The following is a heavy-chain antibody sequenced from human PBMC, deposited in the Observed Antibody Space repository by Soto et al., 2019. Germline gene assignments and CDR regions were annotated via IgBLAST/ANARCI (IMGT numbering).Heavy chain of an antibody. D-gene: IGHD5-18*01. J-gene: IGHJ4*02. CDR2: ISWNSGSI. Sequence: EVQLVESGGGLVQPGRSLRLSCAASGFTFDDYAMHWVRQAPGKGLEWVSGISWNSGSIGYADSVKGRFTISRDNAKNSLYLQMNSLRAEDTALYYCAKGPGTASPFEYWGQGTLVTVSS. V-gene: IGHV3-9*01. CDR3: AKGPGTASPFEY. CDR1: GFTFDDYA.